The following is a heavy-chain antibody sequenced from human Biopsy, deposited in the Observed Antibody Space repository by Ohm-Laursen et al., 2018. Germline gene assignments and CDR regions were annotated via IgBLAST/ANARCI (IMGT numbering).Heavy chain of an antibody. CDR2: ISHTGYT. Sequence: TLSLTCTVSGGSFTGHYWTWIRQPPGKGLEWIGHISHTGYTSYKSSLKNRVTISLDTSRKHFSLRLTSLAAADTAVYYCARGSNEYGGLYFPHWGQGTLVTVSS. J-gene: IGHJ1*01. CDR1: GGSFTGHY. V-gene: IGHV4-59*11. D-gene: IGHD4-23*01. CDR3: ARGSNEYGGLYFPH.